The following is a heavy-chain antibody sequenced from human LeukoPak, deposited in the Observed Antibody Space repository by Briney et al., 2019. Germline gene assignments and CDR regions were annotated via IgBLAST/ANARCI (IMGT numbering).Heavy chain of an antibody. D-gene: IGHD2-8*02. CDR1: GFTFSSYW. CDR2: INSDGSST. V-gene: IGHV3-74*01. J-gene: IGHJ6*02. CDR3: TRVQAGRSGLMDV. Sequence: PGGSLRLSCAASGFTFSSYWMHWVRQAPGKGLVWVSRINSDGSSTSYADSVKGRFTISRDNAKNTLYLQMNSLRDEDAPVYHCTRVQAGRSGLMDVWGRGTTVTVSS.